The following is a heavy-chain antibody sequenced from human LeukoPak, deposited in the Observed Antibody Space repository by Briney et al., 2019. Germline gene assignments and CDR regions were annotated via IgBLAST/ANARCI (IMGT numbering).Heavy chain of an antibody. CDR3: ARVRVRGVIGYFDY. CDR2: IKQDGSEK. D-gene: IGHD3-10*01. J-gene: IGHJ4*02. V-gene: IGHV3-7*01. Sequence: PGGSLRLCCAASGFTFSSYWMSWVRQAPGKGLEWVANIKQDGSEKYYVDSVKGRFTISRDNAKNSLYLQMNSLRAEDTAVYYCARVRVRGVIGYFDYWGQGTLVTVSS. CDR1: GFTFSSYW.